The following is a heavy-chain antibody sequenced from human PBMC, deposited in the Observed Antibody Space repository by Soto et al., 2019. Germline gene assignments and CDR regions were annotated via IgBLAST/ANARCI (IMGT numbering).Heavy chain of an antibody. Sequence: QVQLVQSGAEVKKPGSSVKVSCKASGGTFSSHAISWVRQAPGQGLEWMGGLIPIFGTANYAQKFQGRGTITADESTNTAYMDLSSLRSEDTAVYYCASPDAYKGYYNGMDVWGQGTTVTVSS. CDR1: GGTFSSHA. CDR2: LIPIFGTA. CDR3: ASPDAYKGYYNGMDV. J-gene: IGHJ6*02. V-gene: IGHV1-69*12. D-gene: IGHD1-1*01.